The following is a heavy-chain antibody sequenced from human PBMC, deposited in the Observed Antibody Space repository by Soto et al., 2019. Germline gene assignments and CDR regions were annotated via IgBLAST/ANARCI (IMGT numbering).Heavy chain of an antibody. CDR1: GFTFSSYD. CDR3: ARVYYYGSGSYYNPLWYYMDV. D-gene: IGHD3-10*01. V-gene: IGHV3-13*01. Sequence: EVQLVESGGGLVQPGGSLRLSCAASGFTFSSYDMHWVRQATGKGLEWVSAIGTAGDTYYPGSVKGRFTISRENAKNSLHLQMNSLRAGDTAVYYCARVYYYGSGSYYNPLWYYMDVWGKGTTVTVSS. CDR2: IGTAGDT. J-gene: IGHJ6*03.